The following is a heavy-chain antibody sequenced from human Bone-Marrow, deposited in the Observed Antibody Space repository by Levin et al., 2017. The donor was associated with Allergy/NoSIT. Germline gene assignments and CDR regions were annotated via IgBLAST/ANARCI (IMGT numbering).Heavy chain of an antibody. CDR1: GFTFSSYA. Sequence: PGESLKISCAASGFTFSSYAMSWVRQAPGKGLEWVSAISGSGGSTYYADSVKGRFTISRDNSKNTLYLQMNSLRAEDTAVYYCAKLRGTNYYDSSGLDYWGQGTLVTVSS. CDR3: AKLRGTNYYDSSGLDY. D-gene: IGHD3-22*01. CDR2: ISGSGGST. V-gene: IGHV3-23*01. J-gene: IGHJ4*02.